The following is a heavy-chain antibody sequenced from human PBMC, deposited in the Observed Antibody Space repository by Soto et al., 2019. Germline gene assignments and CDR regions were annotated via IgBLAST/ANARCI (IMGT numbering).Heavy chain of an antibody. Sequence: PGGSLRLSCAASGFTFSSYAMSWVRQAPGKGLEWVSAISGSGGSTYYADSVKGRFTISRDNSKNTLYLQMNSLRAEDTAVYYCAKDKKTTVVTPLYYYYGMDVWGQGTTVTVSS. CDR2: ISGSGGST. CDR1: GFTFSSYA. D-gene: IGHD4-17*01. CDR3: AKDKKTTVVTPLYYYYGMDV. V-gene: IGHV3-23*01. J-gene: IGHJ6*02.